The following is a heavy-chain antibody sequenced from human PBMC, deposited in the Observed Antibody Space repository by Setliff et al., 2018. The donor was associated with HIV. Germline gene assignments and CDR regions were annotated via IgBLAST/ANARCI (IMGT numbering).Heavy chain of an antibody. CDR2: ISYDGSHE. J-gene: IGHJ3*02. CDR3: ATFYSGYDLDAFDI. V-gene: IGHV3-30*03. D-gene: IGHD5-12*01. CDR1: GFTFSSYG. Sequence: GGSLRLSCAASGFTFSSYGMHWVRQAPGKGLQWVGVISYDGSHEYYADSVKGRFTISRDNSKNTLYLQMNSLRAGDTAVYYCATFYSGYDLDAFDIWGQGTMVTVSS.